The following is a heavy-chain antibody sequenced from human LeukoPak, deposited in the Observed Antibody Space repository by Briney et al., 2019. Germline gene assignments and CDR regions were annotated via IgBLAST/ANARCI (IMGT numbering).Heavy chain of an antibody. Sequence: SETLSLTCTVSGGSISGGDYYWRWIRQPPGKGLEWIGYIYYSGSTYYNPSLKSRVTISVDTSKNQFSLKLSSVTAADTAVYYCARRPDCSSTSCYSFWFDPWGQGTLVTVSS. CDR1: GGSISGGDYY. CDR3: ARRPDCSSTSCYSFWFDP. D-gene: IGHD2-2*02. CDR2: IYYSGST. J-gene: IGHJ5*02. V-gene: IGHV4-30-4*08.